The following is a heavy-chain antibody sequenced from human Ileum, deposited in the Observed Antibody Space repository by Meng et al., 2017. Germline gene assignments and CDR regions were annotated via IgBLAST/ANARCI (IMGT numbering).Heavy chain of an antibody. D-gene: IGHD3-22*01. Sequence: SGPTLAKPTQTLTLTCTFSGFSLSTSGMCVSWVRQPPGKALEWLALIDWDDDKYYSTSLKTRLTISKDTSKNQVVLTMTNMDPVDTATYYCARILSYYYDSSGIEYYFDYWGQGTLVTVSS. CDR2: IDWDDDK. V-gene: IGHV2-70*20. CDR1: GFSLSTSGMC. J-gene: IGHJ4*02. CDR3: ARILSYYYDSSGIEYYFDY.